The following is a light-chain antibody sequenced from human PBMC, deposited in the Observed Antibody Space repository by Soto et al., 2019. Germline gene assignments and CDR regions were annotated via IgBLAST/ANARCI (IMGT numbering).Light chain of an antibody. V-gene: IGKV1-5*01. Sequence: DIQMTQSPSTLSASVGDRVTMTCRASQSISKWLAWYQQKPGTAPKLLIYDASNLESGVPSRFSGSGSGTEFTLSIRSLQPDDCATDYCQQYVSYSPLTFGGGNKVEIK. J-gene: IGKJ4*01. CDR1: QSISKW. CDR3: QQYVSYSPLT. CDR2: DAS.